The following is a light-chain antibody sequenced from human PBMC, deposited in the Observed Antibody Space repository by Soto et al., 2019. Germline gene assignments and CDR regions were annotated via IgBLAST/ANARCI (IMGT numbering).Light chain of an antibody. J-gene: IGKJ2*01. CDR2: GAS. Sequence: EIVMTQSPDTLSVSPGESATLSCRARQSISNNLAWYKQKPGQAPRLLLYGASTRTTGIPARFSGSGSGTEFTLTISSLQSEDFAVYYCQKYNNWPYTFAQGTKLEI. CDR3: QKYNNWPYT. CDR1: QSISNN. V-gene: IGKV3-15*01.